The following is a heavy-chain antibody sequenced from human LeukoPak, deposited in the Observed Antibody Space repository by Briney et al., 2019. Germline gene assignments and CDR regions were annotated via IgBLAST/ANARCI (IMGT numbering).Heavy chain of an antibody. CDR2: ISYDGSNK. J-gene: IGHJ4*02. D-gene: IGHD2-2*03. CDR3: ARDWIDRSLDY. CDR1: GFTFSSYG. Sequence: GGSLRLSCAASGFTFSSYGMHWVRQAPGKGLEWVAVISYDGSNKYYADSVKGRFTISRDNSKNTLYLQMNSLRAEDTAVYYCARDWIDRSLDYWGLGTLVTVSS. V-gene: IGHV3-30*03.